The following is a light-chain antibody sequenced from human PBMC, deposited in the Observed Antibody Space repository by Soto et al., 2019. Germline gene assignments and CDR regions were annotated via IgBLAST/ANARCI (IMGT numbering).Light chain of an antibody. CDR2: EVS. Sequence: QSVLTQPASVSGSPGQSITISCTGTSSDVGGYNYVSWYQQHPGKAPKLMIYEVSNRPSGASNRFSGSKSGNTASLTISGLQAEDEADYYCSSYISSSTYVFGTGTTVTVL. CDR1: SSDVGGYNY. V-gene: IGLV2-14*01. CDR3: SSYISSSTYV. J-gene: IGLJ1*01.